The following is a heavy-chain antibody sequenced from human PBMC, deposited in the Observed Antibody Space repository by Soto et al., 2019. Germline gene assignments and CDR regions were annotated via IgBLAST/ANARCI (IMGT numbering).Heavy chain of an antibody. J-gene: IGHJ4*02. CDR2: MYYSGST. D-gene: IGHD1-1*01. CDR1: GGSISSYY. CDR3: ARGPRVSSTGTGAH. Sequence: PSETLSLTCTVSGGSISSYYWSWVRQPPGKGLEWIGYMYYSGSTNYNPSLKSRVTMSVDTSKKRFSLKLTSVTAADTAIYYCARGPRVSSTGTGAHWGRGTLVTVSS. V-gene: IGHV4-59*01.